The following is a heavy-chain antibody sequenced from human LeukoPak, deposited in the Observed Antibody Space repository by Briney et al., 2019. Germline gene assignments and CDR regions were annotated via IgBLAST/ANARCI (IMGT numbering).Heavy chain of an antibody. CDR2: INPNSGGT. CDR1: GYTFTGYY. CDR3: ARDTRVAYYYDSSAFYPYYFDY. D-gene: IGHD3-22*01. V-gene: IGHV1-2*06. Sequence: ASVKVSCKASGYTFTGYYLHWVRQAPGQGLEWMGRINPNSGGTNYAEKFQGRVTMTRDTSISTVHMELSRLRSDDTAVYYCARDTRVAYYYDSSAFYPYYFDYWGRGTLVTVSS. J-gene: IGHJ4*02.